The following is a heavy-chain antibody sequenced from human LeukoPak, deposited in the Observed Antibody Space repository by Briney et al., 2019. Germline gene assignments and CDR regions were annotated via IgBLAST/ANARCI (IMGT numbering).Heavy chain of an antibody. D-gene: IGHD1-26*01. J-gene: IGHJ6*03. CDR2: INPGDGAT. CDR3: AREQRGGLSGSFTYYYMDV. CDR1: GYTFTGYY. V-gene: IGHV1-46*01. Sequence: GASVKVSRKASGYTFTGYYIHWVRQAPGQGFAWMGMINPGDGATTYAQRFRGRVTVTRDTSTTTVYMDLRGLRSEDTAVFFCAREQRGGLSGSFTYYYMDVWGRGTTVTVSS.